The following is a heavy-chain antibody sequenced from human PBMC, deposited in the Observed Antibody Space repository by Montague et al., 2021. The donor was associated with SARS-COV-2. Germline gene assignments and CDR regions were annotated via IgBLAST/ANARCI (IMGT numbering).Heavy chain of an antibody. CDR1: GDSVSSNSAA. Sequence: CAISGDSVSSNSAARNWIRQSPSRGLEWLGRTYYKPKWYNDYAVSVKSRITINPDTSKNQFSLQLNSVTPEDAAVYYCARQFPVQGLRYSYYGMDVWGQGTTVTVSS. D-gene: IGHD4-11*01. J-gene: IGHJ6*02. V-gene: IGHV6-1*01. CDR2: TYYKPKWYN. CDR3: ARQFPVQGLRYSYYGMDV.